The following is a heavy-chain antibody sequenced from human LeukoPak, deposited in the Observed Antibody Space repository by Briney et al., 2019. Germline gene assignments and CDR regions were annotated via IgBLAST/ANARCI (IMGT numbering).Heavy chain of an antibody. Sequence: GGSLRLSCAASGFTFSTYEMTWVRQSPGKGLEWVSYISSSGSTIYYADSVKGRFTTSRDNARNSLYLQMNSLRAEDTAVYYCAGQDWLGDRYYFDYWGQGSLVTVSS. CDR3: AGQDWLGDRYYFDY. CDR2: ISSSGSTI. D-gene: IGHD3-9*01. CDR1: GFTFSTYE. J-gene: IGHJ4*02. V-gene: IGHV3-48*03.